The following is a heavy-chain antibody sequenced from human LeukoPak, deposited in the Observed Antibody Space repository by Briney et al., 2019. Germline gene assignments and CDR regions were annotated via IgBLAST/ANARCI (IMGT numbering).Heavy chain of an antibody. CDR1: GFTVSSNY. CDR2: IYSGGST. CDR3: ARRIAAAAAPYYFDY. D-gene: IGHD6-13*01. Sequence: GGSLGLSCAASGFTVSSNYMSWVRQAPGKGLEWVSVIYSGGSTYYADSVKGRFTISRDNAKNTLYLQMNSLRAEDTAVYYCARRIAAAAAPYYFDYWGQGTLVTVSS. J-gene: IGHJ4*02. V-gene: IGHV3-53*01.